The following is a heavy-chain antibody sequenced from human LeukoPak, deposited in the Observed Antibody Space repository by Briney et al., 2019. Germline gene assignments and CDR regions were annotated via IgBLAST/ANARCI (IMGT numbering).Heavy chain of an antibody. CDR1: GFTFSSYG. CDR2: IWYDGSNK. V-gene: IGHV3-33*01. J-gene: IGHJ4*02. D-gene: IGHD2-21*02. Sequence: GGSLRLSCAASGFTFSSYGMHWVRQAPGKGLEWVAVIWYDGSNKYYADSVKGRFTISRDNSKNTLYLQMNSLRAEDTAVYYCARVPQSYCGGDCSHFDYWGQGTLVTVSS. CDR3: ARVPQSYCGGDCSHFDY.